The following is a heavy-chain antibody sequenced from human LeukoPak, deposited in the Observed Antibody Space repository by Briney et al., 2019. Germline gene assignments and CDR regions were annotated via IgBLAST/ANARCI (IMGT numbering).Heavy chain of an antibody. CDR3: ARDNSVGDVAWWFDP. Sequence: GASVKVSCKASGYSFTGYHLYWVRQAPGQGLEWLGLINPSGSSTLYAQKFQGRVTMTRDMSTTTDYMELSSLRSEDTAVYYCARDNSVGDVAWWFDPWGQGTLVTVSS. J-gene: IGHJ5*02. D-gene: IGHD1-26*01. CDR1: GYSFTGYH. V-gene: IGHV1-46*01. CDR2: INPSGSST.